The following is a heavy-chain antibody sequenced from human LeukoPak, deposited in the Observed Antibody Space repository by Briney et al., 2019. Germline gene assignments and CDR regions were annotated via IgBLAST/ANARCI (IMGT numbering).Heavy chain of an antibody. D-gene: IGHD2-8*01. J-gene: IGHJ4*02. CDR3: AKDTSIGRYCTNGVCSPFDY. V-gene: IGHV3-23*01. Sequence: GGSLRLSCAASGFTFSSYAMSWVRQAPGKGLEWVSAISDSGGSTYDAGSVKGRFTISRDNSKNTLYLQMNSLRAEDTAVYYCAKDTSIGRYCTNGVCSPFDYWGQGTLVIVSS. CDR2: ISDSGGST. CDR1: GFTFSSYA.